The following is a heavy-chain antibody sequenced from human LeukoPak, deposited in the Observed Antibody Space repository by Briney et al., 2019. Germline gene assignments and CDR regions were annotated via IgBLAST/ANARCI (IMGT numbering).Heavy chain of an antibody. Sequence: GGSLRLSCAASGFTFSSYGMHWVRQAPRKGLEGVAVIWYDGSNKYYADSLKGRVTISRDNSKNKLYLQMSSLSAADTAVYYCAKTKGGFLTCFDSWGQGTLVTVSS. D-gene: IGHD1-26*01. J-gene: IGHJ4*02. CDR3: AKTKGGFLTCFDS. CDR2: IWYDGSNK. CDR1: GFTFSSYG. V-gene: IGHV3-33*08.